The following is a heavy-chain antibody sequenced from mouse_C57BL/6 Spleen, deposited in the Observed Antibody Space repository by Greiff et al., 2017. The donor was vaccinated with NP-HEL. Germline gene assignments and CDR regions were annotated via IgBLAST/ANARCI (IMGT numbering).Heavy chain of an antibody. J-gene: IGHJ3*01. V-gene: IGHV1-64*01. CDR2: IHPNSGST. CDR3: AIYDYDGAWFAY. CDR1: GYTFTSYW. Sequence: QVQLQQPGAELVKPGASVKLSCKASGYTFTSYWMHWVKQRPGQGLEWIGMIHPNSGSTNYNEKFKSKATLTVDKSSSTAYMQLSSLTSEDSAVYYGAIYDYDGAWFAYWGQGTLVTVSA. D-gene: IGHD2-4*01.